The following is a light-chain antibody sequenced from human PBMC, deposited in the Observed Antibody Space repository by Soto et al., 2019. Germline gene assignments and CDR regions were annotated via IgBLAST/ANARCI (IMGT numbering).Light chain of an antibody. J-gene: IGKJ5*01. CDR2: DTS. CDR3: QQYGTSEII. CDR1: QSVNNF. V-gene: IGKV3-20*01. Sequence: EIVVTQSPATLSVSPGERATLSCRASQSVNNFFAWYQQKPGQAPRLLIYDTSSRATGVPDRYSASGSGTDFTLTISRLEPEDFAVFFCQQYGTSEIIFGQGTRLEI.